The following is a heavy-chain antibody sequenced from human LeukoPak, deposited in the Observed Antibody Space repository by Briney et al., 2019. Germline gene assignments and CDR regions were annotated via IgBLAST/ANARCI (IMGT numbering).Heavy chain of an antibody. CDR2: ISGSGGNT. J-gene: IGHJ4*02. CDR1: GFTFSSYA. Sequence: GGSLRLSCAASGFTFSSYAMTWVRQAPGKGLEWVSGISGSGGNTYYTDSVRGRLSISRDNSKNTLYLQVNSLRAEDTAVYYCAKDGDIVVVPAAMWFDYWGQGTLVTASS. D-gene: IGHD2-2*01. V-gene: IGHV3-23*01. CDR3: AKDGDIVVVPAAMWFDY.